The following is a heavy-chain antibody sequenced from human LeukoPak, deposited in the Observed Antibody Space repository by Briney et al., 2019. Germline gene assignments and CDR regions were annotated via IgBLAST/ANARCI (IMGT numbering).Heavy chain of an antibody. V-gene: IGHV3-23*01. D-gene: IGHD3-22*01. CDR1: GFTFSSYA. CDR2: ISGSGGST. Sequence: PGGSLRLSCAASGFTFSSYAMSWVRQAPGKGLEWVSTISGSGGSTYYADSVKGRFTISRDNSKNTLYLQMNSLRAEDTAVYYCAKDGGSAMVVVIRYYFDYWGQGTLVTVSS. J-gene: IGHJ4*02. CDR3: AKDGGSAMVVVIRYYFDY.